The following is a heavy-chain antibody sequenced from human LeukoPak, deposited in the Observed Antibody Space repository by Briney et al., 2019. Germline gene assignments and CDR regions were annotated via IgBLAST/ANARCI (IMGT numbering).Heavy chain of an antibody. J-gene: IGHJ4*02. CDR2: ISTSGSTI. CDR1: GFTFSDYY. Sequence: GGSLRLSCAASGFTFSDYYMSWIRQAPGKGLEWVSYISTSGSTIYYADSVKGRFTISRDNSKNSLYLQMNSLRTEDTALYYCAKDILDSSSWSYYFDYWGQGTLVTVSS. V-gene: IGHV3-11*01. CDR3: AKDILDSSSWSYYFDY. D-gene: IGHD6-13*01.